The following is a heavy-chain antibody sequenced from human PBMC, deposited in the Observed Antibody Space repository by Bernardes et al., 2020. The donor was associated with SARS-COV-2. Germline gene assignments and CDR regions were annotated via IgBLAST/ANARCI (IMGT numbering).Heavy chain of an antibody. J-gene: IGHJ6*02. Sequence: LSPTRTVSSGSINRGDYYWTWLRQPAGKGLEWIGRIYTTGDSNYNPSLKSRASISVDTSKNQFSLKLRSVTAADTAVYYCAREEVSLWFRESRQVLRYYGVDVWGQGTTVTVSS. CDR1: SGSINRGDYY. V-gene: IGHV4-61*02. D-gene: IGHD3-10*01. CDR3: AREEVSLWFRESRQVLRYYGVDV. CDR2: IYTTGDS.